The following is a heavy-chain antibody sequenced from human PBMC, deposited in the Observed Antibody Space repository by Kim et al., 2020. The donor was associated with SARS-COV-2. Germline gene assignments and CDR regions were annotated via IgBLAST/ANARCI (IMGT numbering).Heavy chain of an antibody. D-gene: IGHD6-6*01. CDR1: GGSISSYY. CDR2: IYYSGST. CDR3: ARQQYSSSSGIYYYYYMDV. V-gene: IGHV4-59*08. J-gene: IGHJ6*03. Sequence: SETLSLTCTVSGGSISSYYWSWIRQPPGKGLEWIGYIYYSGSTNYNPSLKSRVTISVDTSKNQFSLKLSSVTAADTAVYYCARQQYSSSSGIYYYYYMDVWGKGTTVTVSS.